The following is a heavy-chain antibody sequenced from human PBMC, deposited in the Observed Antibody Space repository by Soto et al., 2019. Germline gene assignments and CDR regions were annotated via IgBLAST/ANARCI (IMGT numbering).Heavy chain of an antibody. CDR3: ARRASGYPYYFDY. J-gene: IGHJ4*02. CDR1: GGSISSYF. Sequence: PSETLSLTCTVSGGSISSYFWSWIRQAPGEGLEWIGYIYYSGSTNYNPSLKSRVTISVDTSKNQFSLKLSSVTAADTAVYYCARRASGYPYYFDYWGQGTLVTVSS. V-gene: IGHV4-59*01. D-gene: IGHD3-22*01. CDR2: IYYSGST.